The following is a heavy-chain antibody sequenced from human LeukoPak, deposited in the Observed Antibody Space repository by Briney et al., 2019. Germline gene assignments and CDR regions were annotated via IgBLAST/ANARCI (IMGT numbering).Heavy chain of an antibody. J-gene: IGHJ4*02. V-gene: IGHV4-31*03. Sequence: SETLSLTRTVSGGSISSGGYSWRWIRQHPGKGLGWIGYIYFSGSTYYNPSLKSRVTISVDTSKNQFSLKLSSVTAADTAVYYCARAGGFPGSQHDYWGQGTLVTVSS. CDR1: GGSISSGGYS. CDR3: ARAGGFPGSQHDY. D-gene: IGHD5-12*01. CDR2: IYFSGST.